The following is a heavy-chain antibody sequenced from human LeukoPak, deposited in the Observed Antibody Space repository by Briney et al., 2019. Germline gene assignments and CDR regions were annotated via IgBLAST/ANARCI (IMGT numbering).Heavy chain of an antibody. V-gene: IGHV1-8*01. Sequence: ASVKVSCKASGYTFTNFDINWVRPAPGQGLEWMGWMNPVSGNAGSAQKFQGRVALTRDMSISTAYMELTSLRSDDTAFYYCARAPMGTAALYWGQGTLVTVSS. J-gene: IGHJ4*02. D-gene: IGHD2-2*01. CDR1: GYTFTNFD. CDR3: ARAPMGTAALY. CDR2: MNPVSGNA.